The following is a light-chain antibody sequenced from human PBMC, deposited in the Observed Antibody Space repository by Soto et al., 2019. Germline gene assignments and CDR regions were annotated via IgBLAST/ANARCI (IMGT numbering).Light chain of an antibody. V-gene: IGKV3D-15*01. CDR2: GTS. CDR3: QQYIRWPLT. J-gene: IGKJ4*01. CDR1: QSVSSN. Sequence: EIVMTQSPATLSVSPGERATLPRRASQSVSSNLAWYQQKPGQAPRLLIYGTSSRATGIPDRFSGSGSGTDFTLTISSLQSEDFAVYYCQQYIRWPLTFGGGTKVDIK.